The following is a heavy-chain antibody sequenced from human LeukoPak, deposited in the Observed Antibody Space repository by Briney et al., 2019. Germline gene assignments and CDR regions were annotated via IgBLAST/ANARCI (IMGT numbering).Heavy chain of an antibody. J-gene: IGHJ3*02. CDR1: GGSFSGYY. Sequence: SETLSLTCAVYGGSFSGYYWSWIRQPPGKGLEWIGEINHSGSTKFNPSLKSRVTISVDTSKNQFSLKLSSVTAADTAVYYCARGDYYDSSGYYQAFDIWGQGTMVTVSS. D-gene: IGHD3-22*01. CDR2: INHSGST. CDR3: ARGDYYDSSGYYQAFDI. V-gene: IGHV4-34*01.